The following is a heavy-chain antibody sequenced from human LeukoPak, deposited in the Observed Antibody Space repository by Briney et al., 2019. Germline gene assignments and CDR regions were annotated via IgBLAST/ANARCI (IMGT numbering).Heavy chain of an antibody. CDR1: GFTFSSYA. CDR3: AKDELSDVPGSDI. J-gene: IGHJ3*02. CDR2: ISGGGGST. D-gene: IGHD6-19*01. V-gene: IGHV3-23*01. Sequence: GGSLRLSCAASGFTFSSYAMSWVRQAPGKGLEWVSAISGGGGSTYYADSVKGRFTISRDNSKNTVYLQMNSLRAEDTAVYYCAKDELSDVPGSDIWGQGTMVTVSS.